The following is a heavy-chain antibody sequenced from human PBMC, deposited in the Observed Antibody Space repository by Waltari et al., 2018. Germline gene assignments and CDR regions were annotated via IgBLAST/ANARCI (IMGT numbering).Heavy chain of an antibody. CDR3: AKDRRYNWNDGDPSYFDY. Sequence: QVQLVESGGGVVQPGGSLRHSCAASGLPFGSDGVHWVRQAPGKGLEWVAFIWYDGSNKYYADSVKGRFTISRDNSKNTLYLQMDSLRAEDTAVYYCAKDRRYNWNDGDPSYFDYWGQGTLVTVSS. V-gene: IGHV3-30*02. D-gene: IGHD1-1*01. CDR1: GLPFGSDG. CDR2: IWYDGSNK. J-gene: IGHJ4*02.